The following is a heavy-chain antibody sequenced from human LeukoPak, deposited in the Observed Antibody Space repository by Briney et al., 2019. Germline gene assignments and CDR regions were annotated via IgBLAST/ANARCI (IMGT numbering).Heavy chain of an antibody. V-gene: IGHV1-58*01. CDR2: IVVGSGNT. CDR3: AADQISSGYVGDLDY. D-gene: IGHD3-22*01. Sequence: GASVKVSCKASGFTFTSSAVQWVRQARGQRLEWIGWIVVGSGNTNYAQKFQERVTITRDMSTSTAYMELSSLRSGDTAVYYCAADQISSGYVGDLDYWGQGTLVTVSS. CDR1: GFTFTSSA. J-gene: IGHJ4*02.